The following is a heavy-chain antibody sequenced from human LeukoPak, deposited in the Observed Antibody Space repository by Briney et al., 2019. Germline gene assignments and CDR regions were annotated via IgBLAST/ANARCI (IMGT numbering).Heavy chain of an antibody. D-gene: IGHD3-22*01. CDR3: ARERSGYWGDY. CDR2: ISSSGSTI. Sequence: PGGSLRLSCAASGFTFSSYEMNWVRQAPGKGLEWVSYISSSGSTIYYADSVKGRFTISRDNAKNSLYLQMNSLRAEDTAVYYCARERSGYWGDYWGQGTLVTVSS. V-gene: IGHV3-48*03. CDR1: GFTFSSYE. J-gene: IGHJ4*02.